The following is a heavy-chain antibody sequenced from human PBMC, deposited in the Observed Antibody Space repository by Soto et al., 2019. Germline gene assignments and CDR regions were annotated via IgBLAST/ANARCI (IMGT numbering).Heavy chain of an antibody. V-gene: IGHV4-59*01. CDR2: IYYSGST. CDR3: EREGVYYFDY. J-gene: IGHJ4*02. D-gene: IGHD3-16*01. Sequence: SETLSLTCTVSGGSISSYYWSWIRQPPGKGLEWIEYIYYSGSTNYNPSLKSRVTISVDTSKNQFSLKLSSVTAADTAVYYCEREGVYYFDYWGQGTLVTVSS. CDR1: GGSISSYY.